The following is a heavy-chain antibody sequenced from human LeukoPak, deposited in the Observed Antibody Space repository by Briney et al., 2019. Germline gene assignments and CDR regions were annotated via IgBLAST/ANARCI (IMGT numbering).Heavy chain of an antibody. J-gene: IGHJ4*02. CDR3: ARELAVAGSWGSFDY. CDR2: IYYSGST. V-gene: IGHV4-39*02. Sequence: SETLSLTCTVSGGSISSSRHYWDWIRQPPGKGLEWIGRIYYSGSTYYNPSLKSRVTISVDTSKNQFSLKLTSVTAADTAVCYCARELAVAGSWGSFDYWGQGTLVTVSS. CDR1: GGSISSSRHY. D-gene: IGHD6-19*01.